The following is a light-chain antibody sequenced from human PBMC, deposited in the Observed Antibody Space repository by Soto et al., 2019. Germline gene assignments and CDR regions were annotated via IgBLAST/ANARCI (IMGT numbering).Light chain of an antibody. Sequence: EIVLTQSPATLSGSAGERVTITCRARQAVGSWLARYQQKPGKAPKLLIYKASTLKSGVPSRFSGSGSGTEFTLTISSLQSDDFATYYCQQYNSYSEAFGQGTKVDIK. V-gene: IGKV1-5*03. CDR3: QQYNSYSEA. J-gene: IGKJ1*01. CDR2: KAS. CDR1: QAVGSW.